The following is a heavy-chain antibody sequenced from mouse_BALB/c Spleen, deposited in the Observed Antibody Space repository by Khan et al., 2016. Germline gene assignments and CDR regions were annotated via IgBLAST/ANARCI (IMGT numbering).Heavy chain of an antibody. CDR3: RSVYFDY. Sequence: EVKLEESGGGLVQPGGSMKLSCAASGFTFSDAWMDWVRQSPEKGLEWVAEIRSNANNHATYYAESVKGRLTISRDDSKSSVYLQMNSLRPEDTGIYYCRSVYFDYWGQGTTLTVSS. CDR2: IRSNANNHAT. J-gene: IGHJ2*01. V-gene: IGHV6-6*01. CDR1: GFTFSDAW.